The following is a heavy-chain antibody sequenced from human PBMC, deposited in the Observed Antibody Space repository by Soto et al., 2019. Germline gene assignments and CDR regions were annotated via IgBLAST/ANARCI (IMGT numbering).Heavy chain of an antibody. J-gene: IGHJ3*02. CDR2: ISYDGRNK. CDR3: ARGYGGNSGGFDI. Sequence: QVQLVESGGGVVQPGRSLRLSCAASGFTFSSYAMHWVRQAPGKGLEWVAVISYDGRNKYYADSVKGRFTISRDNSKNTLYLQMNSLRAEGTAVYYCARGYGGNSGGFDIWGQGTMVTVSS. CDR1: GFTFSSYA. V-gene: IGHV3-30*04. D-gene: IGHD4-17*01.